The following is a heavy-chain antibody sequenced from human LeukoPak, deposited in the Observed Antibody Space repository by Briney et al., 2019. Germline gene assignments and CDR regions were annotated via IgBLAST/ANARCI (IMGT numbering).Heavy chain of an antibody. CDR3: ARGFHYDFWSGYYMDTPYYFDY. Sequence: ASVKVSCKASGYTFTSYGISWVRQAPGQGLEWMGWISAYNGNTNYAQKLQGRVTMTTDTSTSTAYMELRSLRSDDTAAYYCARGFHYDFWSGYYMDTPYYFDYWGQGTLVTVSS. J-gene: IGHJ4*02. V-gene: IGHV1-18*01. CDR2: ISAYNGNT. D-gene: IGHD3-3*01. CDR1: GYTFTSYG.